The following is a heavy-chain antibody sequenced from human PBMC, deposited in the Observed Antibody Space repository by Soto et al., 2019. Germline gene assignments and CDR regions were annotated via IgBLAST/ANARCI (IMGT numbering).Heavy chain of an antibody. V-gene: IGHV5-10-1*01. J-gene: IGHJ6*02. D-gene: IGHD3-3*01. CDR1: GYSLTSYW. CDR2: IDPSDSYT. CDR3: ARSAKYYDFWSGSALYYYGMDV. Sequence: PGQSLKISCKGSGYSLTSYWISWVRQMPGKGLEWRGRIDPSDSYTNYSPSFQGHVTISADKSISTAYLQWSSLKASDTAMYYCARSAKYYDFWSGSALYYYGMDVWGQGTTVTVSS.